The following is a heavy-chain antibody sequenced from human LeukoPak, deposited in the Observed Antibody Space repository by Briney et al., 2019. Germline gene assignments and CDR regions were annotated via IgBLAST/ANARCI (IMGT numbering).Heavy chain of an antibody. Sequence: SETLSLTCTVPGGSISSYYWSWIRQPPGKGLEWIGYIYYSGSTNYNPSLKSRVTISVDTSKNQFSLKLSSVTAADTAVYYCARNWGSGWYLNFDYWGQGTLVTVSS. CDR2: IYYSGST. CDR3: ARNWGSGWYLNFDY. CDR1: GGSISSYY. J-gene: IGHJ4*02. V-gene: IGHV4-59*08. D-gene: IGHD6-19*01.